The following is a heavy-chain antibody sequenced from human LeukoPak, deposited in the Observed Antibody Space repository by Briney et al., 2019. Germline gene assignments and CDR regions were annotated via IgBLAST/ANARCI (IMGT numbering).Heavy chain of an antibody. J-gene: IGHJ4*02. CDR1: GGSISSYY. D-gene: IGHD2-2*02. Sequence: SETLSLTCTVSGGSISSYYWSWIRQPPGKGLGCIGYIYYSGSTNYNPSLKSRVTISVDTSKNQFSLKLSSVTAADTAVYYCARSYRYCSSTSCYTYGYWGQGTLVTVSS. CDR2: IYYSGST. V-gene: IGHV4-59*01. CDR3: ARSYRYCSSTSCYTYGY.